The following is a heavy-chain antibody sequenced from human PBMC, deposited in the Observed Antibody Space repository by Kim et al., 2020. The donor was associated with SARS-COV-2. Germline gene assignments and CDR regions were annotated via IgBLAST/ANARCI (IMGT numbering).Heavy chain of an antibody. V-gene: IGHV3-15*01. J-gene: IGHJ6*02. CDR1: GFTFSDAW. Sequence: GGSLRLSCATSGFTFSDAWMSWVRQTPGRGLEWVGRIKSKTEDGTTDYAAPVEGRFIISRDDSENTLYLQMSSLKTEDTGVYYCTTDFSVTNYYYHCGMDVWGQGTTVTVSS. D-gene: IGHD4-17*01. CDR2: IKSKTEDGTT. CDR3: TTDFSVTNYYYHCGMDV.